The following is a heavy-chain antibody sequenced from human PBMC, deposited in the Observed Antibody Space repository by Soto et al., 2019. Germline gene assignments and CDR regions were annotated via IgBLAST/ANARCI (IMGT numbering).Heavy chain of an antibody. V-gene: IGHV3-23*01. CDR2: VSGSGETT. D-gene: IGHD2-15*01. J-gene: IGHJ6*02. CDR3: AKDRLRVDV. CDR1: GFRFSNYV. Sequence: VQLLESGGGLVQPGGSLRLSCAASGFRFSNYVMSWVRQPPGKGLEWLSAVSGSGETTYYADSVKGRFTISRDNSKNTLFLQMNSLRGEDTAVYYCAKDRLRVDVCGLGTTVTVSS.